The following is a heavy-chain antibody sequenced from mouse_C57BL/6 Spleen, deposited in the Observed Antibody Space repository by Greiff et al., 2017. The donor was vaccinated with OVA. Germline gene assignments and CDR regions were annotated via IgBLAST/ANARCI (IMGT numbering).Heavy chain of an antibody. CDR1: GYTFTSYW. CDR3: ARGGLYYFDY. D-gene: IGHD2-2*01. CDR2: IYPGSGST. J-gene: IGHJ2*01. Sequence: VQLQQSGAELVKPGASVKMSCKASGYTFTSYWITWVKQRPGQGLEWIGDIYPGSGSTNYNEKFKSKATLTVDTSSSTAYMQLSSLTSEDSVVYYCARGGLYYFDYWGQGTTLTVSS. V-gene: IGHV1-55*01.